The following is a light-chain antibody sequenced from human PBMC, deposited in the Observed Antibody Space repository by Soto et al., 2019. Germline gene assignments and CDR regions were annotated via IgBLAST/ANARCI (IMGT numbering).Light chain of an antibody. J-gene: IGLJ3*02. CDR3: SSYTTSSTQV. V-gene: IGLV2-14*01. CDR2: EVS. CDR1: SSDVGYYNY. Sequence: QYALTQPASVSGSPGQSITISCTGTSSDVGYYNYVSWYQHHPGKVPKLMIYEVSNRPSGVSNRFSGSKSGNTASLTISGLQAEDEADYYCSSYTTSSTQVFGGGTKLTAL.